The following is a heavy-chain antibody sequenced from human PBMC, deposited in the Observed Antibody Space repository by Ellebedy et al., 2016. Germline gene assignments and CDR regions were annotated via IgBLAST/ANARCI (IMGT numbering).Heavy chain of an antibody. CDR3: ASRTRGDYPHFNY. V-gene: IGHV3-30*03. J-gene: IGHJ4*02. D-gene: IGHD4-17*01. CDR2: ISYDGSNK. CDR1: GFTFSSYG. Sequence: GGSLRLSCAASGFTFSSYGMHWVRQAPGKGLEWVAVISYDGSNKYYADSVKGRFTISRDNSKNTLYLQMNSLRAEDTALYYCASRTRGDYPHFNYWGQGTLVTVSS.